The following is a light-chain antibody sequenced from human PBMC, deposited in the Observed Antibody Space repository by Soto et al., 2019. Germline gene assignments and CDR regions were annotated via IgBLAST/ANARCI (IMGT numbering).Light chain of an antibody. Sequence: EIVLTQSPGTLSLSPGERATLSCRASQSINNKYLAWYQQEPGQTPRLLIHGVSIRATGIPDRFSGSGSGTDFTLTISILEPEDFAVYYCQLYSGSPWTFGKGTKVQIK. J-gene: IGKJ1*01. V-gene: IGKV3-20*01. CDR2: GVS. CDR3: QLYSGSPWT. CDR1: QSINNKY.